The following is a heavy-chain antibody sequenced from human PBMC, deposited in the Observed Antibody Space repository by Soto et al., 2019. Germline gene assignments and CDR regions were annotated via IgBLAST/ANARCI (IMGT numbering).Heavy chain of an antibody. D-gene: IGHD6-13*01. Sequence: GGSLRLSCAASGFTFSDYYMSWIRQAPGKGLEWVSYISSSGSTIYYADSVKGRFTISRDNAKNSLYLQMNSLRADDTAVYYCASPTTGIAAPFDPWGQGTLVTVSS. CDR1: GFTFSDYY. CDR3: ASPTTGIAAPFDP. V-gene: IGHV3-11*01. CDR2: ISSSGSTI. J-gene: IGHJ5*02.